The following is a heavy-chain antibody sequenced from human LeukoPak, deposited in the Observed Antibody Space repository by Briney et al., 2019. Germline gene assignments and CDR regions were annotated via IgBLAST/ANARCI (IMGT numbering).Heavy chain of an antibody. CDR2: ISSSSSYI. D-gene: IGHD4-17*01. J-gene: IGHJ4*02. CDR1: GFTFSSYS. V-gene: IGHV3-21*01. CDR3: ARNYGDYVPLDY. Sequence: GGSLRLSCAASGFTFSSYSMNWVRQAPGKGLEWVSSISSSSSYIYYADSVKGRFTISRDNAKNSLYLQMNSLRAEDTAVYYCARNYGDYVPLDYWGQGTLVTVSS.